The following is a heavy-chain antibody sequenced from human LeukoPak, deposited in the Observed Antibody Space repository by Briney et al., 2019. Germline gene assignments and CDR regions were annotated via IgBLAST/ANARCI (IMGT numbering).Heavy chain of an antibody. CDR3: ATERGLVVSHLH. Sequence: GGSLRLSWAASGFTFSSYAMSWGRQAPGKGLEWVSGVSGSGGRTYYADSVKGRFTISRDNSKNTLYLQMNSLTAGDTAIYYCATERGLVVSHLHWGQGTLLTVSS. D-gene: IGHD4-17*01. J-gene: IGHJ4*02. V-gene: IGHV3-23*01. CDR2: VSGSGGRT. CDR1: GFTFSSYA.